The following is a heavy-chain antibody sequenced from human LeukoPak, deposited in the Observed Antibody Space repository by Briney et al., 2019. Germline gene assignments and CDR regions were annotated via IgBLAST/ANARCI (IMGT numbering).Heavy chain of an antibody. J-gene: IGHJ6*02. Sequence: GASVKVSCKASGYTFTSYGISWVRQAPGQGLEWMRWISAYNGNTNYAQKLQGRVTMTTDTSTSTAYMELRSLRSDDTAVYYCAREGRTTDYYYGMDVWGQGTTVTVSS. CDR2: ISAYNGNT. V-gene: IGHV1-18*01. CDR1: GYTFTSYG. CDR3: AREGRTTDYYYGMDV. D-gene: IGHD1-7*01.